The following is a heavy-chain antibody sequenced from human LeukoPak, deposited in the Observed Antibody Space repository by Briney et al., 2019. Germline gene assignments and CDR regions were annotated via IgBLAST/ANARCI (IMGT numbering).Heavy chain of an antibody. D-gene: IGHD6-13*01. J-gene: IGHJ1*01. Sequence: SETLSLTCTVYGGSFSGYYWSWIRQSPEKGLEWIGEINHSGSTNYNPSLKSRVTISVDTSKGQFSLKLSSVTAADTAVYYCARGGFSSTWYPRAEYFHHWGQGSLVTVSS. V-gene: IGHV4-34*01. CDR3: ARGGFSSTWYPRAEYFHH. CDR1: GGSFSGYY. CDR2: INHSGST.